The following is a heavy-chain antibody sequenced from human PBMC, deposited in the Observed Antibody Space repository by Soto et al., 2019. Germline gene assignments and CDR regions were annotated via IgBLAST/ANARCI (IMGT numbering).Heavy chain of an antibody. D-gene: IGHD1-26*01. CDR1: GGSVSSGSYY. V-gene: IGHV4-61*01. J-gene: IGHJ4*02. CDR2: IYYGGST. Sequence: PSETLSLTCTVSGGSVSSGSYYWSWIRQPPGKGLEWIGYIYYGGSTNYNPSLKSRVTISVDTSKNQFSLKLSSVTAADTAVYYCAAQVGASDFDYWGQGTLVTVSS. CDR3: AAQVGASDFDY.